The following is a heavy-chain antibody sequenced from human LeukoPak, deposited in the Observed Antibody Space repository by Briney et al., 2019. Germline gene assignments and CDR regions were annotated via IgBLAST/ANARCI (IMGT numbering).Heavy chain of an antibody. CDR1: DGSITNYD. CDR3: ARGYGDFRVEGRYFHS. J-gene: IGHJ4*02. Sequence: PSETLSLTCTVSDGSITNYDWSWVRQPPGKGLEFIGHVHYSGTADYNPSLKSRVTISIDTSKKHFFLKLKSVTAADTAVYYCARGYGDFRVEGRYFHSWGQGTLVTVSS. CDR2: VHYSGTA. D-gene: IGHD4-17*01. V-gene: IGHV4-59*01.